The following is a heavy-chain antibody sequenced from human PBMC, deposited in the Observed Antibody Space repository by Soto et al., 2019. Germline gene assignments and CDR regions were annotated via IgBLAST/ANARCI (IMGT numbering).Heavy chain of an antibody. Sequence: VSCKASVGTFNNYVINWVRQAPGQGLEWMAGIIPIFGTPNYAQKFQGRVTITADKSTSTAYMELNSLRSEDTAVYYCAGRCDGTNCLAHFDYWGQGTLVTVSS. J-gene: IGHJ4*02. CDR1: VGTFNNYV. CDR2: IIPIFGTP. CDR3: AGRCDGTNCLAHFDY. V-gene: IGHV1-69*06. D-gene: IGHD2-2*01.